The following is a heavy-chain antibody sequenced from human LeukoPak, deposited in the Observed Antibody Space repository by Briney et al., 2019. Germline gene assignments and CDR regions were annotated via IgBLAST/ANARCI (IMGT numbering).Heavy chain of an antibody. CDR1: GYTFTGYY. CDR3: ARMAYDYGDCWFDP. CDR2: ISAYNGNT. Sequence: ASVNVSCKASGYTFTGYYMHWVRQAPGQGLEWMGWISAYNGNTNYAQKLQGRVTMTTDTSTSTAYMELRSLRSDDTAVYYCARMAYDYGDCWFDPWGQGTLVTVSS. D-gene: IGHD4-17*01. V-gene: IGHV1-18*04. J-gene: IGHJ5*02.